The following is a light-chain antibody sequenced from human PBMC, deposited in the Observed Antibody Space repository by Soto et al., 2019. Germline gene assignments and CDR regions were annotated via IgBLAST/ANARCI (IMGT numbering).Light chain of an antibody. CDR2: EVS. CDR1: SSDVGTYSF. CDR3: SSYVTNNTYV. Sequence: QSVLTQPASVSGSPGQSITISCTGASSDVGTYSFVSWYQHHPSKAPKLMIYEVSNRPSGVSSRFSGSKSGDTASLAISGLQAEDEADYYCSSYVTNNTYVFGTGTKGTVL. J-gene: IGLJ1*01. V-gene: IGLV2-14*01.